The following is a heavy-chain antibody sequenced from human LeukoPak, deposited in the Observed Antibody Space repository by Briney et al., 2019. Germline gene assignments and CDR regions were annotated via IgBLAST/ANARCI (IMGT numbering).Heavy chain of an antibody. J-gene: IGHJ3*02. CDR2: ISWGGCTT. CDR1: GFNFHDYN. Sequence: GGSLRLSCTASGFNFHDYNMLWVRHAPAGGLEWVSHISWGGCTTYYADSVKGRFTISRDNSKNTLYLQMNSLRAEDTAVYYCAKDASSTWHWGAFYIWGQGTMVTVSS. CDR3: AKDASSTWHWGAFYI. V-gene: IGHV3-43*01. D-gene: IGHD6-13*01.